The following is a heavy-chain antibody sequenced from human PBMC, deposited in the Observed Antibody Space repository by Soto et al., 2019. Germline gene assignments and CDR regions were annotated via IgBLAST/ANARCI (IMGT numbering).Heavy chain of an antibody. D-gene: IGHD2-15*01. J-gene: IGHJ5*02. Sequence: GGSLRLSCAASGFTFSSYAMHWVRQAPGKGLEWVAVISYDGSNKYYADSVKGRFTISRDNSKNTLYLQMNSLRAEDTAVYYCASPSGGSLPWGQGTLVTVSS. CDR2: ISYDGSNK. CDR1: GFTFSSYA. V-gene: IGHV3-30-3*01. CDR3: ASPSGGSLP.